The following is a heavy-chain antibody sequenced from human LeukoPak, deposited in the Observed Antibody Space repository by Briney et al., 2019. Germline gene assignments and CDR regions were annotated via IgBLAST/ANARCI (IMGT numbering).Heavy chain of an antibody. CDR3: ARGWGVTRGWFDP. CDR2: IYSGGST. J-gene: IGHJ5*02. CDR1: GFTVSSNY. D-gene: IGHD3-16*01. Sequence: GGSLRLSCAASGFTVSSNYMSWVRQAPGKGLEWVSVIYSGGSTYYADSVKGRFTISRDNAKNSLYLQMNSLRAEDTAVYYCARGWGVTRGWFDPWGQGTLVTVSS. V-gene: IGHV3-53*01.